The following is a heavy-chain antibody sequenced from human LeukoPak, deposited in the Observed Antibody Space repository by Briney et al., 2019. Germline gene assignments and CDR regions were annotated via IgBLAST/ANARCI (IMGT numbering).Heavy chain of an antibody. V-gene: IGHV3-66*01. J-gene: IGHJ4*02. CDR3: ARDRGATYIFDY. CDR1: GLTVSRSY. CDR2: IYAGGST. Sequence: GGSLRLSCAASGLTVSRSYMNWVRQAPGKGLEWVSVIYAGGSTYYTDSVKGRFTISRDNSKNTLYLQMNSLRAEDTAVYYCARDRGATYIFDYWGQGTLVTVSS. D-gene: IGHD1-26*01.